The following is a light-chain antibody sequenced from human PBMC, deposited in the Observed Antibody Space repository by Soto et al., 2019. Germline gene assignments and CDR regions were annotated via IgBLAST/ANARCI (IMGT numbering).Light chain of an antibody. CDR2: EVS. J-gene: IGLJ1*01. CDR1: RSDVGGYKY. CDR3: SSYTSSTFYV. V-gene: IGLV2-14*01. Sequence: QSVLTQPASVSGSPGQSITISCTGTRSDVGGYKYVSWYQQHPGKAPKLMIYEVSNRPSGVSNRFSGSKSGNTASLTISGLQAEDEADYYCSSYTSSTFYVFGTGTKVTVL.